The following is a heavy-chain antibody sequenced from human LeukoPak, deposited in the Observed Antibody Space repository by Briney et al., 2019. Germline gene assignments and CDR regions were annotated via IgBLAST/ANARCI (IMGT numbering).Heavy chain of an antibody. CDR3: ARGPDHTTWYGKNFDS. J-gene: IGHJ4*02. D-gene: IGHD6-13*01. V-gene: IGHV1-18*04. CDR1: GYPFTTYG. Sequence: ASVKVSCKASGYPFTTYGINWVRQAPGQGLEWMGWISAYNGVTQFSQKLQGRVTMTTDTSTNTAYMELKSLRSDDTAVYYCARGPDHTTWYGKNFDSWGQGTLVTVSS. CDR2: ISAYNGVT.